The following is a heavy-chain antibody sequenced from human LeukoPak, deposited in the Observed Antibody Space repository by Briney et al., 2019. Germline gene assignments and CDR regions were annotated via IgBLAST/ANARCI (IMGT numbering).Heavy chain of an antibody. V-gene: IGHV4-39*01. Sequence: PSETLSLTCIVSGDSTSSSSYYWGWIRQPPGKGLEWIGSIYYSESTYYNPSLKSRVTISVDTSKNQFSLKLNSVTAADTAVYYCARRPGSSAYPHYFGMDVWGQGTSVTVSS. D-gene: IGHD3-22*01. J-gene: IGHJ6*02. CDR3: ARRPGSSAYPHYFGMDV. CDR2: IYYSEST. CDR1: GDSTSSSSYY.